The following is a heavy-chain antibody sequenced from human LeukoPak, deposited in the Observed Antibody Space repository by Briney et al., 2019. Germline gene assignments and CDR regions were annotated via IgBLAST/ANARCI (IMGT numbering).Heavy chain of an antibody. CDR3: ARDSATWYYDFWSGYYPSCWYFDL. CDR2: IYYSGST. Sequence: SETLSLTCTVSGGSISSGGYYWSWIRQHPGKGLEWIGYIYYSGSTYYNPSLKSRVTISVDTSKNQFSLKLSSVTAADTAVYYCARDSATWYYDFWSGYYPSCWYFDLWGRGTLVTVSS. J-gene: IGHJ2*01. D-gene: IGHD3-3*01. V-gene: IGHV4-31*03. CDR1: GGSISSGGYY.